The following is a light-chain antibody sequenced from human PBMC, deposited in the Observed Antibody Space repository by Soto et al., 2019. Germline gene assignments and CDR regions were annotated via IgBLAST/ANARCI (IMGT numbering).Light chain of an antibody. V-gene: IGLV1-44*01. CDR3: ATWDDSLYARGV. CDR2: NNN. CDR1: RSNIGNNA. Sequence: QSVLTQTPSASGTPGQTVTISCSGSRSNIGNNAVSWYQQFPGTAPKLLIYNNNQRPSGVPDRFSGSKSGTSASLAISGLQSEDEADYYCATWDDSLYARGVFGGGTKLTVL. J-gene: IGLJ3*02.